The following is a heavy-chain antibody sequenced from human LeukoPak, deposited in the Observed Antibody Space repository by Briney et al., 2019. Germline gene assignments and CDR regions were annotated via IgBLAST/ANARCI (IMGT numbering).Heavy chain of an antibody. CDR3: AKKIKYYYGSGTLNWFDP. V-gene: IGHV3-23*01. CDR2: ISGSGGST. D-gene: IGHD3-10*01. J-gene: IGHJ5*02. CDR1: GFTFSSYA. Sequence: GGSLRLSCAASGFTFSSYAMSWVRQAPGKGLEWVSAISGSGGSTYYADSVKGRFTISRDNSKNTLYLQMNSLRAEDTAVYYCAKKIKYYYGSGTLNWFDPWGQGTLVTVSS.